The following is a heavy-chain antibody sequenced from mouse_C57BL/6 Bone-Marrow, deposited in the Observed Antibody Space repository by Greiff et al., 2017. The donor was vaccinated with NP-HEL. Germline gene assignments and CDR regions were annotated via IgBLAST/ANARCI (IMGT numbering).Heavy chain of an antibody. Sequence: EVQRVESGGGLVQPGGSLKLSCAASGFTFSDYGMAWVRQAPRKGPEWVAFISNLAYSIYYADTVTGRFTISRENAKNTLYLEMSSLRSEDTAMYYCARYYYGSSSNYAMDYWGQGTSVTVSS. CDR2: ISNLAYSI. J-gene: IGHJ4*01. D-gene: IGHD1-1*01. CDR3: ARYYYGSSSNYAMDY. V-gene: IGHV5-15*01. CDR1: GFTFSDYG.